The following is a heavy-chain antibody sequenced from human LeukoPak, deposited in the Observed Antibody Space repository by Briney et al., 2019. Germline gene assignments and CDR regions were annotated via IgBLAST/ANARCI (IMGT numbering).Heavy chain of an antibody. D-gene: IGHD3-10*01. J-gene: IGHJ4*02. Sequence: PSETLSLTCIVSGGSISSYYWSWIRQPPGKGLEWIGYIYYSGSTNYNPSLKSRVTISVDTSKNQFSLKLSSVTAADTAVYYCAREGGRYYGSGSYYPFDYWGQGTLVTVSS. CDR3: AREGGRYYGSGSYYPFDY. CDR1: GGSISSYY. V-gene: IGHV4-59*01. CDR2: IYYSGST.